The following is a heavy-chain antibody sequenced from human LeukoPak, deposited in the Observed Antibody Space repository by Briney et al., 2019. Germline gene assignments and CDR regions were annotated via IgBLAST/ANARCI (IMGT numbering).Heavy chain of an antibody. CDR1: GFTFSSYA. CDR2: ISYDGSNK. Sequence: GGSLRLSCAASGFTFSSYAMHWVRQAPGKGLEWVAVISYDGSNKYYADSVKGRFTISRDNAKNSLYLQMNSLRAEDTAVYYCARTWELAFDYWGQGTLVTVSS. V-gene: IGHV3-30*07. J-gene: IGHJ4*02. D-gene: IGHD1-26*01. CDR3: ARTWELAFDY.